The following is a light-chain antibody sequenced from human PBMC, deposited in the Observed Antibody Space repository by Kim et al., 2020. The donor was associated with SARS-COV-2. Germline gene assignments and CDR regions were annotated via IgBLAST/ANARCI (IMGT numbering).Light chain of an antibody. V-gene: IGKV3-20*01. Sequence: WSPGERATLSCRASQSVCSSFWAWYQQRPDQAPRLLIYGTSSSATSIPNIFSSSGSGTDFTLTISRVEPDDFAVYYCQQSAASRTFGLGTKVDIK. CDR3: QQSAASRT. CDR2: GTS. J-gene: IGKJ1*01. CDR1: QSVCSSF.